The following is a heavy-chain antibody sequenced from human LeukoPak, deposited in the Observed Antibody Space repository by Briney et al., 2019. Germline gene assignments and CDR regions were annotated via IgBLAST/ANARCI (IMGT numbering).Heavy chain of an antibody. Sequence: SETLSLTCTVSGGTISSFYWSWIRQPPGKGLEWIGYIYYSGSTNYNPSLKSRVTISLDTSKNQFSLRLSSMTAADTAVYYCARGMGSPDYWGQGTLVTVCS. CDR2: IYYSGST. CDR1: GGTISSFY. D-gene: IGHD1-26*01. CDR3: ARGMGSPDY. V-gene: IGHV4-59*01. J-gene: IGHJ4*02.